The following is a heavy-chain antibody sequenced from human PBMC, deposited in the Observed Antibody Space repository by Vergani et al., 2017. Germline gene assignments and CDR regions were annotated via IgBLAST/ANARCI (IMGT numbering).Heavy chain of an antibody. CDR3: ARSEWPNWFDP. CDR1: GFTFSTYG. CDR2: ISTTSSYI. V-gene: IGHV3-21*01. D-gene: IGHD3-3*01. Sequence: EVQLLESGGGLVQPGGSLRLSCAASGFTFSTYGMNWVRQAPGKGLEWISCISTTSSYIYYADSVKGRFTISRDNAKNSLYLQMNSLRAEDTAVYYCARSEWPNWFDPWGQGTLVTVSS. J-gene: IGHJ5*02.